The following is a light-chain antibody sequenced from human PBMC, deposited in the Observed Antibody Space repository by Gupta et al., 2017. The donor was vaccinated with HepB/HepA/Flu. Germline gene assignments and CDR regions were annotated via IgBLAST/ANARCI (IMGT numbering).Light chain of an antibody. J-gene: IGLJ2*01. CDR3: GADHGSGSNFVRV. Sequence: QPVLTQPPSASASLGASVTLTCTLSSGNSNYKVDWYQQRPGKGPRFVMRVGTGGIVGSKGDGIPDRFSVLGSGLNRYLTIKNIQEEDESDYHCGADHGSGSNFVRVFGGGTKLTVL. V-gene: IGLV9-49*01. CDR2: VGTGGIVG. CDR1: SGNSNYK.